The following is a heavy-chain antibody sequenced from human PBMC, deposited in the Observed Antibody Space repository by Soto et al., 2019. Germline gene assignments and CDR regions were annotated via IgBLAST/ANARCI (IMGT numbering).Heavy chain of an antibody. J-gene: IGHJ6*04. CDR3: ARGDDFDYYYGVDV. D-gene: IGHD3-16*01. Sequence: SVKVSCKASGGTFSNHAISWVRQAPGQGLEWMGGIVPMFGTSHYAQKFQGRVTTTADKSTNTAYMELSSLTSEDTAVYYCARGDDFDYYYGVDVWGEGTTVTVSS. CDR1: GGTFSNHA. V-gene: IGHV1-69*06. CDR2: IVPMFGTS.